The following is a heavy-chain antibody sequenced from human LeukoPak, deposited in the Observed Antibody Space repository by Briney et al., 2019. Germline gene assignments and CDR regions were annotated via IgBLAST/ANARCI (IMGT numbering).Heavy chain of an antibody. V-gene: IGHV3-74*01. J-gene: IGHJ5*02. Sequence: GGSLRLSCAASGFTFSSYWMHWVRQAPGKGLVWVSRINSDGSSTSYADSVKGRFTISRDNAKNTLYLQMNSLRAEDTAVYYCARGVVPPEEYQLLSSNPNDQGWFDPWGQRTLVTVSS. CDR2: INSDGSST. CDR1: GFTFSSYW. CDR3: ARGVVPPEEYQLLSSNPNDQGWFDP. D-gene: IGHD2-2*01.